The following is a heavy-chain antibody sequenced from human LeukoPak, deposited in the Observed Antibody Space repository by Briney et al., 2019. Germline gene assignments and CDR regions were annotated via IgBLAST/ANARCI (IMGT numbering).Heavy chain of an antibody. CDR1: GGSFSGYY. J-gene: IGHJ5*02. D-gene: IGHD5/OR15-5a*01. Sequence: SETLSLTCAVYGGSFSGYYWSWIRQPPGKGLEWIGEINHSGSTNYNPSLKSRVTISVDTSKNQFSLKVSSVTAADTTVYYCARVYRTDSYNWFDPWGQGTLVTVSS. CDR3: ARVYRTDSYNWFDP. V-gene: IGHV4-34*01. CDR2: INHSGST.